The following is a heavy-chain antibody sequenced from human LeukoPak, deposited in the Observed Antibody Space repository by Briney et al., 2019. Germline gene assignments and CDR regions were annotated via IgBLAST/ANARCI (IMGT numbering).Heavy chain of an antibody. CDR1: GGSFSGYY. J-gene: IGHJ4*02. D-gene: IGHD5-18*01. CDR3: ARGGGYSYGFIGIPFDY. V-gene: IGHV4-34*01. Sequence: SETLSLTCAVYGGSFSGYYWSWIRQPPGKGLEWIGEINHSGSTNYNPSLKSRVTISVDTSKDQFSPKLSSVTAADTAVYYCARGGGYSYGFIGIPFDYWGQGTLVTVSS. CDR2: INHSGST.